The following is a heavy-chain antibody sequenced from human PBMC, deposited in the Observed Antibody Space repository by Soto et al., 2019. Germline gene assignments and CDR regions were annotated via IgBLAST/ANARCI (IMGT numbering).Heavy chain of an antibody. J-gene: IGHJ6*02. CDR1: GYSFTSYW. V-gene: IGHV5-51*01. Sequence: GESLKISCKGSGYSFTSYWIGWVRQMPGKGLEWMGIIYPGDSDTRYSPSFQGQVTISADKSISAAYLQWSSLKASDTAMYYCARPRSSSRNYYGMDVWGQGTTVTVSS. CDR3: ARPRSSSRNYYGMDV. D-gene: IGHD6-13*01. CDR2: IYPGDSDT.